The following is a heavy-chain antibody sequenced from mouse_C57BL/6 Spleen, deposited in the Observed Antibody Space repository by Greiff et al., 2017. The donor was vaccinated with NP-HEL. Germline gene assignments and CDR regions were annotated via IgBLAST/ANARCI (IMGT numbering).Heavy chain of an antibody. CDR1: GYTFTSYG. CDR3: ARSPYYYGSSYGAMDY. V-gene: IGHV1-81*01. D-gene: IGHD1-1*01. Sequence: VQLQESGAELARPGASVKLSCKASGYTFTSYGISWVKQRTGQGLEWIGEIYPRSGNTYYNEKFKGKATLTADKSSSTAYMELRSLTSEDSAAYFCARSPYYYGSSYGAMDYWGQGTSVTVSS. CDR2: IYPRSGNT. J-gene: IGHJ4*01.